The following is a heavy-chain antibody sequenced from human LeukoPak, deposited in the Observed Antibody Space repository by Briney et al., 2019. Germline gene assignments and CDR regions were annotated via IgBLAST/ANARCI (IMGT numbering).Heavy chain of an antibody. J-gene: IGHJ4*02. CDR1: GGSFSGYY. Sequence: PSETLSLTCAVYGGSFSGYYWSWIRQPPGKGLEWIGEINHSGSTNYNPSLKSRVTISVDTSKNQFSLKLSSVTAADTAVYYCARLIRGWYGYYFDYWGQGTLVTVSS. V-gene: IGHV4-34*01. CDR3: ARLIRGWYGYYFDY. CDR2: INHSGST. D-gene: IGHD6-19*01.